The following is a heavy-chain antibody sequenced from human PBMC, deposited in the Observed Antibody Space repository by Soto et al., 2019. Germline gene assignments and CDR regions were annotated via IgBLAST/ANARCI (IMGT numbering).Heavy chain of an antibody. D-gene: IGHD6-13*01. CDR1: GGSFSGDY. V-gene: IGHV4-34*01. J-gene: IGHJ3*01. Sequence: PSETLSLTCAVYGGSFSGDYWSWIRQPPGKGLEWIGEINHSGSTNYNPSLKSRVTISVDTSKNQFSLKLSSVTAADTAVYYCARANIAPESLDAMDVWGQGTMVTVSS. CDR2: INHSGST. CDR3: ARANIAPESLDAMDV.